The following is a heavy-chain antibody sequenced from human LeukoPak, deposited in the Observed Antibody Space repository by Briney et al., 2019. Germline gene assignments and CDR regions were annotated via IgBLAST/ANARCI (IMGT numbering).Heavy chain of an antibody. CDR3: ARSLWFGHYGMDV. CDR1: GYTFTSYA. Sequence: ASVKVSCKASGYTFTSYAMHWVRQAPGQGLEWMGWISAYNGNTNYAQKLQGRVTMTTDTSTSTAYMELRSLRSDDTAVYYCARSLWFGHYGMDVWGQGTTVTVSS. V-gene: IGHV1-18*01. D-gene: IGHD3-10*01. J-gene: IGHJ6*02. CDR2: ISAYNGNT.